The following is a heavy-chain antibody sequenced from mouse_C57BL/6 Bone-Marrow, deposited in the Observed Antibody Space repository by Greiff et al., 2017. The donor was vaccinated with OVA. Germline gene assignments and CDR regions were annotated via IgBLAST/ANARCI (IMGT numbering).Heavy chain of an antibody. V-gene: IGHV1-19*01. CDR2: INPYNGGT. Sequence: VQLKQSGPVLVKPGASVKMSCKASGYTFTDYYMNWVKQSHGKSLEWIGVINPYNGGTSYNQKFKGKATLTVDKSSSTAYMELNSLTSEDSADYYCARSYYSNHYAMDYWGQGTSVTVSS. D-gene: IGHD2-5*01. CDR3: ARSYYSNHYAMDY. J-gene: IGHJ4*01. CDR1: GYTFTDYY.